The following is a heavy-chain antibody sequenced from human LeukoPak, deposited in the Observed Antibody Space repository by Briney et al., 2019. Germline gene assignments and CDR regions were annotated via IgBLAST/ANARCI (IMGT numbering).Heavy chain of an antibody. V-gene: IGHV3-66*01. CDR1: GFTVSSNY. J-gene: IGHJ4*02. D-gene: IGHD3-9*01. CDR3: AKNTLRQVIDS. CDR2: IYSSGST. Sequence: PGGSLRLSCAASGFTVSSNYMSWVRQAPGKGLEWVSYIYSSGSTSYADSVKGRFTISRDNSKNTLYLQMNSLRAEDTAVYYCAKNTLRQVIDSWGRGTLVTVSS.